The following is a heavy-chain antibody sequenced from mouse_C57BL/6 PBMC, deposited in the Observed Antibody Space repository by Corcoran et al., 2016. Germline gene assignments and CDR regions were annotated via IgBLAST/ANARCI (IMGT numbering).Heavy chain of an antibody. Sequence: EVQLQQSGPVLVKPGASVKVSCKASGYTFTGYYMHWVKQSHGKSLEWIGVINPYHGGTSYNQKFKGKATLTVDKSSSTAYMELNSLTSEDSAVYYCARSGYYGSRYYFDYWGQGSTLTVSS. D-gene: IGHD1-1*01. V-gene: IGHV1-19*01. CDR3: ARSGYYGSRYYFDY. CDR2: INPYHGGT. J-gene: IGHJ2*01. CDR1: GYTFTGYY.